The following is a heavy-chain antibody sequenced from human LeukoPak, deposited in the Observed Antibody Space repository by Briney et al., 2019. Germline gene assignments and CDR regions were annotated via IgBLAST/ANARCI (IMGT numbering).Heavy chain of an antibody. J-gene: IGHJ6*03. CDR1: GGSISSYY. CDR3: ARVDIVVVPATITYYYYMDV. CDR2: IYYSGST. V-gene: IGHV4-59*01. Sequence: KPSETLSLTCTVSGGSISSYYWSWIRQPPGKGLEWSGYIYYSGSTNYNPSLKSRVTISVDTSTNQFSLKLSSVTAADTAVYYCARVDIVVVPATITYYYYMDVWGKGTTVTVSS. D-gene: IGHD2-2*03.